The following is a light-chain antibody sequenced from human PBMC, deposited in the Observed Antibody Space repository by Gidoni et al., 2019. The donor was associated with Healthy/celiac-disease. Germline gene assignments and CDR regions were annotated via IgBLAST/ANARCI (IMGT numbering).Light chain of an antibody. CDR2: GKN. CDR1: SLRSYD. J-gene: IGLJ2*01. Sequence: SSELTQAPAVSVALGQTVRITCQGDSLRSYDASWYQQKPGQAPVLFIYGKNNRPSGIPDRFSGSRSGNTASLTITGAQAEDEADYYCNSRDSSGNHLVVFGGGTKLTVL. V-gene: IGLV3-19*01. CDR3: NSRDSSGNHLVV.